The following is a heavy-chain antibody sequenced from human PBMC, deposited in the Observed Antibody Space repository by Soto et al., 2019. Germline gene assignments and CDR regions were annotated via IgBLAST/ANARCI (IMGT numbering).Heavy chain of an antibody. CDR3: ARVPVRAILTGYWETGYYYYMDV. D-gene: IGHD3-9*01. CDR1: GYTFTSYG. V-gene: IGHV1-18*01. J-gene: IGHJ6*03. CDR2: ISAYNGNT. Sequence: ASVKVSCKASGYTFTSYGISWVRQAPGQGLEWMGWISAYNGNTNYAQKLQGRVTMTTDTSTSTAYMELRSLRSDDTAVYYCARVPVRAILTGYWETGYYYYMDVWG.